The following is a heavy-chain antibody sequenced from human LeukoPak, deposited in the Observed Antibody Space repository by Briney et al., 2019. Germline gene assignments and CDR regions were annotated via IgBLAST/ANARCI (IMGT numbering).Heavy chain of an antibody. CDR2: IGSSGNT. CDR1: GFTFSSYA. D-gene: IGHD6-19*01. V-gene: IGHV3-23*01. J-gene: IGHJ4*02. Sequence: GGSLRLSCAPSGFTFSSYAMTWVRQAPGKGREWVSAIGSSGNTFYADSVKGRFTISRDNAKNSLYLQMNSLRAEDTAVYYCARRVYNSGWYIDYWGQGTLVTVSS. CDR3: ARRVYNSGWYIDY.